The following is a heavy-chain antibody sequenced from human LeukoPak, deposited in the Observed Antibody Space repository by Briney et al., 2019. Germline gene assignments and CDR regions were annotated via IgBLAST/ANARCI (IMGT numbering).Heavy chain of an antibody. CDR2: IYTSGST. Sequence: SETLSLTCTVSGNSISSYYWSWVRQPAGKGLEWIGRIYTSGSTNYNPSLKSRVTMSVDTSKNQFSLNLSSVTAADTAFYYCARETTGLARYFDYWGQGTLVTVSS. J-gene: IGHJ4*02. CDR1: GNSISSYY. D-gene: IGHD4-11*01. V-gene: IGHV4-4*07. CDR3: ARETTGLARYFDY.